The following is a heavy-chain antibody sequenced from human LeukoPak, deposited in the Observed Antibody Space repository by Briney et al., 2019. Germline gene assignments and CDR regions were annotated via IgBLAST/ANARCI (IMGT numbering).Heavy chain of an antibody. V-gene: IGHV1-2*02. CDR2: INPSSGGT. D-gene: IGHD1-1*01. CDR3: ARENWNDVHYYYYYMDV. J-gene: IGHJ6*03. Sequence: GASVKVSCKASGYTFTGYYMHWVRQAPGQGLEWKGWINPSSGGTNYAQKFQGRVTMTRDTSISTAYMELSRLRSDDTAVYYCARENWNDVHYYYYYMDVWGKGTTVTVSS. CDR1: GYTFTGYY.